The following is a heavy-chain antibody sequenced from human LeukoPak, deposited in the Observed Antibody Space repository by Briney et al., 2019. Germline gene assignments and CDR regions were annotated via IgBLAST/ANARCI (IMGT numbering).Heavy chain of an antibody. CDR2: IYYSGST. J-gene: IGHJ3*02. Sequence: SETLSLTCTVSGGSISSSSYYWGWIRQSPGKGLEWIGSIYYSGSTYYNPSLKSRVTISVDTSKNQFSLKLSSVTAADTAVYYCARVKRRYSSSWYSGDAFDIWGQGTMVTVSS. V-gene: IGHV4-39*07. CDR1: GGSISSSSYY. D-gene: IGHD6-13*01. CDR3: ARVKRRYSSSWYSGDAFDI.